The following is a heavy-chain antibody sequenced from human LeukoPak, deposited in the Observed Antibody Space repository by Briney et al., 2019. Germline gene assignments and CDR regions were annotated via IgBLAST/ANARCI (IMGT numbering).Heavy chain of an antibody. CDR2: ISGSGGST. Sequence: GGSLRLSCAAPGFTFSSYAMSWVRQAPGKGLEWVSAISGSGGSTYYADSVKGRFTISRDNSKNTLYLQMNSLRAEDTAVYYCAKQSLPAAFHNYFDYWGQGTLVTVSS. CDR3: AKQSLPAAFHNYFDY. J-gene: IGHJ4*02. CDR1: GFTFSSYA. V-gene: IGHV3-23*01. D-gene: IGHD2-2*01.